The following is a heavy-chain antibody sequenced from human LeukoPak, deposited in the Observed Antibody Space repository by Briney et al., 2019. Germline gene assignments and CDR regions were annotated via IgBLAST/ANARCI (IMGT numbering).Heavy chain of an antibody. V-gene: IGHV1-24*01. Sequence: GASVKASCKVSGDTLTELSMHWVRQAPGKGLEWMGGFDPEEGEIMYAQKFQGRVTMTEDTYTDTAFMEGSSLRSEATAVYYCATWGAAVGGLYYYFDSGGRGPLVTVPS. D-gene: IGHD6-13*01. CDR3: ATWGAAVGGLYYYFDS. J-gene: IGHJ4*02. CDR1: GDTLTELS. CDR2: FDPEEGEI.